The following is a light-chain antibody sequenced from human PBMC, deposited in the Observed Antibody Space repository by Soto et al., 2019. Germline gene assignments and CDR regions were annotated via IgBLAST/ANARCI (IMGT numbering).Light chain of an antibody. V-gene: IGKV3-20*01. CDR1: QRISSSY. Sequence: EIVLTQSPVTLSLSPGERATLSCRASQRISSSYLAWYQQKPGRTPRLLISGASSRATGIPDRFSGSGSGTDFTLTISRLEPEDFAVYYCQQYDTSPPTFGQGTKVDIK. CDR2: GAS. CDR3: QQYDTSPPT. J-gene: IGKJ1*01.